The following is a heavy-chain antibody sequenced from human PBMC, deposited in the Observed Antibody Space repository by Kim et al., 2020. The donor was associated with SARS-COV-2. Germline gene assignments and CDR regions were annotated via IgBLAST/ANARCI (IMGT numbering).Heavy chain of an antibody. CDR2: ISSDGSIT. D-gene: IGHD1-26*01. J-gene: IGHJ4*02. CDR1: GFIFASYE. Sequence: GGSLRLSCAGSGFIFASYEMSWVRQAPGKGLEWLSYISSDGSITRYSDSVKGRFIVSRDNAKNSLFLDISSLRAEDTAMYYCATCLGASEVYLDYWGQGTLVTVS. CDR3: ATCLGASEVYLDY. V-gene: IGHV3-48*03.